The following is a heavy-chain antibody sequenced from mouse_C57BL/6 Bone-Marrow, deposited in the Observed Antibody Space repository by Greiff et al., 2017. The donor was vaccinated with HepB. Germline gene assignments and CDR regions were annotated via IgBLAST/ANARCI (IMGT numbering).Heavy chain of an antibody. Sequence: EVKLMESGGGLVQPKGSLKLSCAASGFSFNTYAMNWVRQAPGKGLEWVARIRSKSNNYATYYADSVKDRFTISRDDSESMLYLQMNNLKTEDTAMYYCVTGTAAYWGRGTLVTVSA. CDR3: VTGTAAY. J-gene: IGHJ3*01. D-gene: IGHD4-1*01. CDR2: IRSKSNNYAT. CDR1: GFSFNTYA. V-gene: IGHV10-1*01.